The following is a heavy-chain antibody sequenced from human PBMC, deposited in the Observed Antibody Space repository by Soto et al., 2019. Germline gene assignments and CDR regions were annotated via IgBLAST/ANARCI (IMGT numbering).Heavy chain of an antibody. CDR3: ARKLGGNSRSDFDY. Sequence: QLQLQESGPGLVKPSETLSLTCTVSGGSISSSSYYWGWIRQPPGKGLEWIGSIYYSGSTYYNPSLKSRVTISVDTSKNQFSLKLSSVTAADTAVYYCARKLGGNSRSDFDYWGQGTLVTVSS. D-gene: IGHD2-21*02. CDR2: IYYSGST. CDR1: GGSISSSSYY. V-gene: IGHV4-39*01. J-gene: IGHJ4*02.